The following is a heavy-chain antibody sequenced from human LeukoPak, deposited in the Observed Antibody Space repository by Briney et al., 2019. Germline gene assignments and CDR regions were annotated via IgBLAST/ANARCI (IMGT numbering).Heavy chain of an antibody. CDR2: IYYSGST. CDR3: ARSDVYSSSWLFNY. V-gene: IGHV4-39*07. CDR1: GGSISSSSYY. Sequence: SETLSLTCTVSGGSISSSSYYWGWIRQPPGKGLEWIGSIYYSGSTYYNPSLKSRVTISVDTSKNQFSLKLSSVTAADTAVYYCARSDVYSSSWLFNYWGQGTLVTVSS. J-gene: IGHJ4*02. D-gene: IGHD6-13*01.